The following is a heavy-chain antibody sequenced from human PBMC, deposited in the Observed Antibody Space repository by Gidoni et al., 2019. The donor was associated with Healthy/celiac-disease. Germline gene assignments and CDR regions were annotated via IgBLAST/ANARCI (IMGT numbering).Heavy chain of an antibody. CDR2: IRSKAKSYAT. D-gene: IGHD6-6*01. J-gene: IGHJ4*02. V-gene: IGHV3-73*02. CDR3: TSFDTSSSVDY. CDR1: GVPVSGSA. Sequence: EVQLVESGGGWVQPGAPRKLSCAASGVPVSGSAMQWVRQASGKGLGWVGRIRSKAKSYATAYAESVKGRFTISRDDSKNTAYLQMYSLKTDDTAVYYCTSFDTSSSVDYWGQGTLVTVSS.